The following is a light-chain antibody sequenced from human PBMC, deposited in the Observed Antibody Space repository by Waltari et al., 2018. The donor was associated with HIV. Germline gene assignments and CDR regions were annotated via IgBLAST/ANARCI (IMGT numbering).Light chain of an antibody. J-gene: IGLJ2*01. CDR2: SKN. CDR3: VAWDDNLRGVV. CDR1: TSNIGSND. Sequence: SVLTQPPSASGTPGQRVTISCSGSTSNIGSNDVFWYQHLPGAAPKLLIHSKNQRPPGVPARFSGSTSGTSASLPISVRRSEDEADYYCVAWDDNLRGVVFGAGTKVAAL. V-gene: IGLV1-47*02.